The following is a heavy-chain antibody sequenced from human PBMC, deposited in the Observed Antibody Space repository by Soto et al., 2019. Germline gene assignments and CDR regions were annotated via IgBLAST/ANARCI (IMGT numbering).Heavy chain of an antibody. CDR3: ALITMVRGVIIRRKYFLDY. V-gene: IGHV1-8*01. D-gene: IGHD3-10*01. CDR2: MNPNSGNT. Sequence: QVQLVQSGAEVKKPGASVKVSCKASGYTFTSYDINWVRQATGQGLEWMGWMNPNSGNTGYAQKFQGRVTMTRNTSITTGYMELSSLRSEDTAVYYCALITMVRGVIIRRKYFLDYLGQGTLDTVSS. CDR1: GYTFTSYD. J-gene: IGHJ4*02.